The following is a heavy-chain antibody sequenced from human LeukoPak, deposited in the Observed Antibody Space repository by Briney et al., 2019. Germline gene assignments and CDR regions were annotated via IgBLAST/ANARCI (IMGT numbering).Heavy chain of an antibody. V-gene: IGHV1-8*01. CDR2: VNPNTGNT. CDR1: GYTFTSYD. CDR3: ARGRVRPNWFDP. Sequence: GASVKVSCKASGYTFTSYDINGVRQATGQGLEWMGWVNPNTGNTGYAQKFQGRVPMTRNTSISTAYMELSTLTSEDTAVYYCARGRVRPNWFDPWGQGTLVTVSS. J-gene: IGHJ5*02.